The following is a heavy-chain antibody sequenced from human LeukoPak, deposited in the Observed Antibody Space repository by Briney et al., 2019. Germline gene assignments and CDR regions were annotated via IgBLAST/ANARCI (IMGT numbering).Heavy chain of an antibody. CDR1: GFTFSSYA. J-gene: IGHJ6*03. D-gene: IGHD6-13*01. Sequence: PGGSLRLSCAASGFTFSSYAMHWVRQAPGKGLEYVSAISSNGGSTYYANSVKGRFTISRDNSKNTLYLQMGSLRAEDMAVYYCARVAAAGTYYYYYYMDVWGKGTTVTVSS. CDR2: ISSNGGST. CDR3: ARVAAAGTYYYYYYMDV. V-gene: IGHV3-64*01.